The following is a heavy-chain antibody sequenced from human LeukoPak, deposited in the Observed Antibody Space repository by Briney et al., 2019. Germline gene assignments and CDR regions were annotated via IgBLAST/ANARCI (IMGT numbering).Heavy chain of an antibody. CDR1: GYTFTIYY. D-gene: IGHD3-3*01. CDR2: INPSGGST. Sequence: ASVKVSCKASGYTFTIYYMNWVRQAPGQGREWMGIINPSGGSTSYAQKFQGRVTMTRDTSTSTVYMELSSLRSEDTAVYYCAMYEAPRRYYDFWSGPYYFDYWGQGTLVTVSS. V-gene: IGHV1-46*01. CDR3: AMYEAPRRYYDFWSGPYYFDY. J-gene: IGHJ4*02.